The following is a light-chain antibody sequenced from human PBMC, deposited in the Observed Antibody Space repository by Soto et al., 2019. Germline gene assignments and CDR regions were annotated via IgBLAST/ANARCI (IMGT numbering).Light chain of an antibody. V-gene: IGKV1D-12*01. Sequence: DIQLTQSPSSVSASVGDRVTITCRASQGLSSWLAWYQQKPGKAPKLLIYAASTLQSGVPLRFSGSRSGTDFTLTISSLEPEDFATYYCQQDSIFPITFGQGTQVDIK. J-gene: IGKJ5*01. CDR2: AAS. CDR3: QQDSIFPIT. CDR1: QGLSSW.